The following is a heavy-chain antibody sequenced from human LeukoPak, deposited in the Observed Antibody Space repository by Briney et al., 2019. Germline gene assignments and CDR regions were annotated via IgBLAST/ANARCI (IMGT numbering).Heavy chain of an antibody. D-gene: IGHD4-17*01. CDR2: ISAYNGNT. Sequence: ASVKVSCKASGYTFTSYGISWVRQAPGQGLEWMGWISAYNGNTNYAQKLQGRVTMTTDTSTSTACMELRSLRSDDTAVYYCARAYGDYADNWFDPWGQGTLVTVSS. J-gene: IGHJ5*02. CDR3: ARAYGDYADNWFDP. CDR1: GYTFTSYG. V-gene: IGHV1-18*01.